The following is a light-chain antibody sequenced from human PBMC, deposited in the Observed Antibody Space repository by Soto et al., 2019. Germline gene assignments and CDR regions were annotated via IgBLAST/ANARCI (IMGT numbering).Light chain of an antibody. Sequence: DIVMTQSPDSLAVSLGERANINCKSSQSVLYSSNNKNYLAWYQQKPGQPPKLLIYRASTRESGVPDRFSGSGSGTDFTLTISSLQAEDVAVYYCQQYYSTLPTFGQGTKVEIK. V-gene: IGKV4-1*01. CDR2: RAS. CDR3: QQYYSTLPT. CDR1: QSVLYSSNNKNY. J-gene: IGKJ1*01.